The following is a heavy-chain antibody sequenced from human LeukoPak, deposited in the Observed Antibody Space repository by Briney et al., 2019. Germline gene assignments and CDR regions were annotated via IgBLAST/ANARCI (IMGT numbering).Heavy chain of an antibody. CDR2: IKQDGSEK. J-gene: IGHJ6*03. V-gene: IGHV3-7*01. D-gene: IGHD2-15*01. CDR1: GFTFSSYG. Sequence: GGSLRLSCAASGFTFSSYGMSWVRQAPGHGLEGVGNIKQDGSEKYYMDSVKGRFTISRHNAKNSVYLQMNSLRAEDTAVYYCARVRGGYCSGDSCYSWGYYYYMDVWGKGTTVTVSS. CDR3: ARVRGGYCSGDSCYSWGYYYYMDV.